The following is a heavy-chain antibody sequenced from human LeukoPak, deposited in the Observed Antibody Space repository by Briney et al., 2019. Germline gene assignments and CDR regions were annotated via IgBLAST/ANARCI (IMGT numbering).Heavy chain of an antibody. V-gene: IGHV1-18*01. CDR1: GYTFTSYG. CDR2: ISAYNGNT. Sequence: ASVKVSCKASGYTFTSYGISWVRQAPGQGLEWMGWISAYNGNTHYAQKLQGRVTMTTDTSTSTVYMELRSLRSDDTAVYYCARDGYYDILTGYYPDYWGQGTLVTVSS. CDR3: ARDGYYDILTGYYPDY. D-gene: IGHD3-9*01. J-gene: IGHJ4*02.